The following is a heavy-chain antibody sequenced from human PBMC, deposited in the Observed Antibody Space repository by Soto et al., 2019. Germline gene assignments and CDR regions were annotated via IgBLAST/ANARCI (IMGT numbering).Heavy chain of an antibody. CDR1: GFNFTNHV. J-gene: IGHJ4*02. CDR3: AKTVGATNLEDY. D-gene: IGHD1-26*01. V-gene: IGHV3-23*01. CDR2: ISNSDDVG. Sequence: EVQVLESGGALVYPTGSLRLSCSASGFNFTNHVINWVRQAPGKGLEWVSSISNSDDVGFYADSVRGRFIVSRDISTNSVFLQMNFLRVEDTAIYCAKTVGATNLEDYWGQGTLVTVSS.